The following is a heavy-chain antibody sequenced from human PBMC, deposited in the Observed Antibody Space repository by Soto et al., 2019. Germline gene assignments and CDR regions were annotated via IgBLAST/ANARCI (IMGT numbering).Heavy chain of an antibody. Sequence: GGSLRLSCAASGFTFSSYSMNWVRQTPGKGLEWISCIGSSGSHIYYADSAKGRLSISRDNANNFLYLQMNSLRAEDTALYYCATMGMSATALDTFDIWGQGTMVTVSS. V-gene: IGHV3-21*01. CDR3: ATMGMSATALDTFDI. D-gene: IGHD1-1*01. CDR1: GFTFSSYS. J-gene: IGHJ3*02. CDR2: IGSSGSHI.